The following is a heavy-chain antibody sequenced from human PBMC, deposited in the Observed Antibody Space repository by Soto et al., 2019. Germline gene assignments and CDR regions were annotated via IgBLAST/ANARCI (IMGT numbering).Heavy chain of an antibody. CDR1: GFTFSSYA. CDR2: ISGSGGST. D-gene: IGHD2-15*01. J-gene: IGHJ4*02. V-gene: IGHV3-23*01. Sequence: PGGSLRLSCAASGFTFSSYAMSWVRQAPGKGLEWVSAISGSGGSTYYADSVKGRFTISRDNSKNTLYLQMNSLRAEDTAVYYCAKAGDIVVVVAATADDYWGQGTLVTVSS. CDR3: AKAGDIVVVVAATADDY.